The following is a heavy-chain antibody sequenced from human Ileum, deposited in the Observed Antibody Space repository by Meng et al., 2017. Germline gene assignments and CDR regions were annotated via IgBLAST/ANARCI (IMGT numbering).Heavy chain of an antibody. CDR3: ARVRRGLGLRFDP. D-gene: IGHD3/OR15-3a*01. CDR1: GGSISSGGYY. J-gene: IGHJ5*02. V-gene: IGHV4-31*03. Sequence: GQRQESGPGPVNPSQSLSLTCNVSGGSISSGGYYWGWIRQYPGKGLEWIGYIFYSGSTYYNSSLKSRINISVDTSKNQFSLKVSSVTAADTAVYYCARVRRGLGLRFDPWGQGTLVTVSS. CDR2: IFYSGST.